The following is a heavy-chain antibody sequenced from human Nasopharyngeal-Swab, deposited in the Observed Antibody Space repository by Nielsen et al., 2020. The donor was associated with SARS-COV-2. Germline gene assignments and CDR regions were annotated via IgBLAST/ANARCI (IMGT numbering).Heavy chain of an antibody. CDR3: ASPVRSDDSGPYDY. CDR2: IYSSGIT. J-gene: IGHJ4*02. D-gene: IGHD3-10*01. V-gene: IGHV3-66*01. Sequence: GGSLRLSCAASGITFNNYAMSWVRQGPGKGLEWVSVIYSSGITHYADSVKGRFTISRDNSKNTLYLQMNSLRAEDTAVYYCASPVRSDDSGPYDYWGQGTQVTVSS. CDR1: GITFNNYA.